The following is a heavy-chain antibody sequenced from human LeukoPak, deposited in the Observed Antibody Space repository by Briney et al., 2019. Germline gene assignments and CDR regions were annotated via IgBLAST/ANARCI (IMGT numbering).Heavy chain of an antibody. CDR3: AKRSRTYDYFDY. Sequence: PGGSLTLSCAASGFTFSNYGMIWVRQAPGKGLDWVSIIGDSGFTTYYGDSVKGRFVISRDNSGNTLYLQMNSLRAEDTAVYYCAKRSRTYDYFDYWGQGTLVTVSS. CDR2: IGDSGFTT. V-gene: IGHV3-23*01. CDR1: GFTFSNYG. J-gene: IGHJ4*02. D-gene: IGHD3-16*01.